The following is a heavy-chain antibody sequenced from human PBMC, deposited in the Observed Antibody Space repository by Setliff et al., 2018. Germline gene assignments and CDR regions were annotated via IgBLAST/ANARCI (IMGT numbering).Heavy chain of an antibody. D-gene: IGHD3-10*01. CDR3: ARLAGNYYGMDV. V-gene: IGHV3-23*01. CDR2: FTGYGVNT. J-gene: IGHJ6*02. Sequence: PGGSLRLSCAASGFSFSNYAVSWVRQTPGMGLEWVSGFTGYGVNTSYADSVKGRFTISRDNAKNTLYLQMNSLRAEDTAVYYCARLAGNYYGMDVWGQGTTVTVSS. CDR1: GFSFSNYA.